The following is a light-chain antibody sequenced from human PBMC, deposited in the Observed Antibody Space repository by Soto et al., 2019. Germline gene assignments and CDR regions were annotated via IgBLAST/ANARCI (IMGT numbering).Light chain of an antibody. CDR2: GAS. CDR3: QQYNNWWT. Sequence: EIVMTQSPATLSVSPGERVTLPCRASQSVSSNLAWYQQKPGQAPRLLIYGASTRATGIPARSSGSGSGTEFTLTISSLQSEDFAVYYCQQYNNWWTFGQGTKVEIK. CDR1: QSVSSN. J-gene: IGKJ1*01. V-gene: IGKV3-15*01.